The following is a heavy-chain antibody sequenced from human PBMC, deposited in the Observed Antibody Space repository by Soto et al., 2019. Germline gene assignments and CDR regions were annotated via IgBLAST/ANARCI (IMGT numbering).Heavy chain of an antibody. CDR2: IYYSGST. CDR1: GGSISSSSYY. V-gene: IGHV4-39*01. Sequence: PSETLSLTCTVSGGSISSSSYYWGWIRQPPGKGLEWIGSIYYSGSTYYNPSLKSRVTISVDTSKNYFSLRLGSVTAADTAMYYCACPHGRSAFYYLDYWGPGTQVTVSS. J-gene: IGHJ4*02. CDR3: ACPHGRSAFYYLDY.